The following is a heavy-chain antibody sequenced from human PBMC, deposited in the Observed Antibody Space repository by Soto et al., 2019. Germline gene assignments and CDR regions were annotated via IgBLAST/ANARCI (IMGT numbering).Heavy chain of an antibody. CDR1: GGSVSIGRYY. CDR3: ARDVPAAGTIYFDY. V-gene: IGHV4-61*01. Sequence: PSETLSLTCTVSGGSVSIGRYYWTWIRQNPGKGKEWIGYIYYSGSTNYNPSFKSRVTISVDTSKNQFSLKLSSVTAADTAVYYCARDVPAAGTIYFDYWGQGTLVTVSS. CDR2: IYYSGST. J-gene: IGHJ4*02. D-gene: IGHD6-13*01.